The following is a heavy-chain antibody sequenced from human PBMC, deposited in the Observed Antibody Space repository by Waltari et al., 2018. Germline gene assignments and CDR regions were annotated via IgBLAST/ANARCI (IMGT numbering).Heavy chain of an antibody. V-gene: IGHV1-69-2*01. Sequence: VQLVQSGAEVKKPGSSVKVSCKASGGTFSSYAISWVRQAPGQGLEWMGLVDPEDGETIYAEKFQARVTITADTSTDTAYMELSSLRSEDTAVYYCVRGGCSGGSCYRPYFDYWGQGTLVTVSS. CDR1: GGTFSSYA. J-gene: IGHJ4*02. CDR2: VDPEDGET. D-gene: IGHD2-15*01. CDR3: VRGGCSGGSCYRPYFDY.